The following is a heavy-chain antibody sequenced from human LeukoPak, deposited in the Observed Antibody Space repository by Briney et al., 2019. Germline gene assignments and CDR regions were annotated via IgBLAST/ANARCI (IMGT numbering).Heavy chain of an antibody. CDR2: ISYDGSNK. CDR3: ARGGMITFGGVIVISSFYQNWFDP. J-gene: IGHJ5*02. D-gene: IGHD3-16*02. CDR1: GFTFSSYG. V-gene: IGHV3-30*03. Sequence: GGSLRLSCAASGFTFSSYGMHWVRQAPGKGLEWVAVISYDGSNKYYADSVKGRFTISRDNAKNYLYLQMNSLRAEGTALYYCARGGMITFGGVIVISSFYQNWFDPWGQGTLVTVSS.